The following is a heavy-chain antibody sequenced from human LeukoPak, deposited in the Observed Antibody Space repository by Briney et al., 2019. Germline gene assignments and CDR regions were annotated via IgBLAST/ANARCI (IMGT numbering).Heavy chain of an antibody. V-gene: IGHV4-34*01. CDR1: GGSFSGYY. D-gene: IGHD2-2*01. J-gene: IGHJ6*02. CDR2: INHSGST. Sequence: SETLSLTCAVYGGSFSGYYWSWIRQPPGKGLEWIGEINHSGSTNYNPSLKSRVTISVDTSKNQFSLKLSSVTAADTAAYYCARGTEARYCSSTSCRVYGMDVWGQGTTVTVSS. CDR3: ARGTEARYCSSTSCRVYGMDV.